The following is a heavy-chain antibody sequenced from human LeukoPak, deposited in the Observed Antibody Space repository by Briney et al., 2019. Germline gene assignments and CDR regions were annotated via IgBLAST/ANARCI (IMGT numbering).Heavy chain of an antibody. Sequence: NPSETLSLTCTVSGGSISSSSYYWGWIRQPPGKRLEWIGSIYYSGSTYYNPSLKSRVTISVDTSKNQFSLKLSSVTAADTAVYYCARHRSGSSWFAPWGQGTLVTVSS. V-gene: IGHV4-39*07. CDR2: IYYSGST. CDR3: ARHRSGSSWFAP. J-gene: IGHJ5*02. CDR1: GGSISSSSYY. D-gene: IGHD6-19*01.